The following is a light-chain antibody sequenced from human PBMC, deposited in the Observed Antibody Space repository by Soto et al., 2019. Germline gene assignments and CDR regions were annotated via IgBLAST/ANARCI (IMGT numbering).Light chain of an antibody. V-gene: IGKV3-15*01. J-gene: IGKJ1*01. CDR3: QQYNNCPTIGVT. CDR2: GAS. CDR1: QIVISN. Sequence: EIVMTQSPATLSVSPGEIATLSCRASQIVISNLDWYQQKPGQAPRLLIYGASTRATGIPARFSGSGYGTEFTLTISSLQSEDFAVYYCQQYNNCPTIGVTFGQGTKVEIK.